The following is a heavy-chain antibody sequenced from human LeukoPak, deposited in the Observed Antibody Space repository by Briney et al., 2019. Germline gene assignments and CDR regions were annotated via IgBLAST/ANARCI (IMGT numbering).Heavy chain of an antibody. D-gene: IGHD2-21*02. CDR1: GGSISSYY. CDR2: IHSSGST. V-gene: IGHV4-59*01. J-gene: IGHJ4*02. CDR3: ARFAYCGGHCWYYFDY. Sequence: SETLSLTCTVSGGSISSYYWSWIRQPPGKGLEWIGYIHSSGSTNYNPSLKSRITISVDTSKNQFSLKLSSVTAADTAVYYCARFAYCGGHCWYYFDYWGQGSLVTVSS.